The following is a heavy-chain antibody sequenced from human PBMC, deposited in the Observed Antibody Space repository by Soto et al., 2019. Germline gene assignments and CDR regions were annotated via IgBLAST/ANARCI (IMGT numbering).Heavy chain of an antibody. J-gene: IGHJ3*02. CDR1: GFTFSSYA. D-gene: IGHD3-10*01. CDR2: ISGSGGST. CDR3: AKLRTETRVRTDAFDI. V-gene: IGHV3-23*01. Sequence: EVQLLESGGGLVQPGGSLRLSCAASGFTFSSYAMSWVRQAPGKGLEWVSVISGSGGSTYYADSVKGRFTISRDNSKNTLYLQMSSLRAEDTVVYYCAKLRTETRVRTDAFDIWGQGTMVTVSS.